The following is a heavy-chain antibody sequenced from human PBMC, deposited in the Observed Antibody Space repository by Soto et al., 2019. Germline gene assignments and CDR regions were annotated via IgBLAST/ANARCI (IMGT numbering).Heavy chain of an antibody. D-gene: IGHD3-22*01. CDR2: IKSTIDGGTT. CDR1: GFTVSSNY. V-gene: IGHV3-15*01. J-gene: IGHJ4*01. CDR3: TTDSYSTIIIVRFDY. Sequence: AGGSLRLSCAASGFTVSSNYMSWVRQAPGKGLEWVGRIKSTIDGGTTDYAEPVKGRFAISRDDSNNMVYLQMNSLKIEDTAVYYCTTDSYSTIIIVRFDYWGHGTQVTVSS.